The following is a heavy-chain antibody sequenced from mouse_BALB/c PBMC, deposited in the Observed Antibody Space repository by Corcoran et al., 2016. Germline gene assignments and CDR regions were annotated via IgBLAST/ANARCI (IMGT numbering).Heavy chain of an antibody. J-gene: IGHJ1*01. V-gene: IGHV3-6*02. CDR2: ISYDGSK. CDR3: VRTPRRYGNYGYVEV. D-gene: IGHD2-10*02. Sequence: DVQLQESGPGIVKPSQSLSITCSFTGYSITRGYYWNWIRQFPGNKLEWMGYISYDGSKNYNPSLKYRICITLDTSKNQFFLKLNSLTTEDTATYYCVRTPRRYGNYGYVEVWGSVTTVTVSS. CDR1: GYSITRGYY.